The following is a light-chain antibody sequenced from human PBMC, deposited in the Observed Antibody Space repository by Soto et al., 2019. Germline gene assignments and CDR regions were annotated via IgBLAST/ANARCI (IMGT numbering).Light chain of an antibody. J-gene: IGKJ5*01. CDR2: DAS. V-gene: IGKV3-11*01. CDR1: QSVSSY. Sequence: EIVLTQSPATLSLSPGERATLSCRASQSVSSYLAWYPHKPGQAPRLLIYDASIRATGIPARFSGSGSGTDFTLTISRLEPEEVAVYYCHHRSNWPFTFVQGTRLEIK. CDR3: HHRSNWPFT.